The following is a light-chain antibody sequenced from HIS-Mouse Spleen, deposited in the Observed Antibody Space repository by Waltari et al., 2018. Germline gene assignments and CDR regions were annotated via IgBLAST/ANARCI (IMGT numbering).Light chain of an antibody. CDR3: QQSYSTPGT. J-gene: IGKJ1*01. Sequence: DIQMTQSPSSLSASVGDRVTITCRASQSISSYLNWYQQKPGKAPKLLIYAASSLQSRVPSRFSGSGSGTDFTLTISSLQPEDFATYYCQQSYSTPGTFGQGTKVEIK. CDR2: AAS. V-gene: IGKV1-39*01. CDR1: QSISSY.